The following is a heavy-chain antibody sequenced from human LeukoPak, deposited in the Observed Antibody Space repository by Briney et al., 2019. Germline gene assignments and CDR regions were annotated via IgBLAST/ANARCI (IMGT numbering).Heavy chain of an antibody. CDR3: ARAYYYDSSGYYPGAFDI. J-gene: IGHJ3*02. V-gene: IGHV4-39*07. CDR1: GGSISTRTYS. D-gene: IGHD3-22*01. CDR2: LYYSRSI. Sequence: SETLSLTCTASGGSISTRTYSWGWIRQPPEKGLEWIGRLYYSRSIYSNPSLKRRASISVDSSKNQFSRMLSSVTAADTDVYYCARAYYYDSSGYYPGAFDIWGQGTLVTVSS.